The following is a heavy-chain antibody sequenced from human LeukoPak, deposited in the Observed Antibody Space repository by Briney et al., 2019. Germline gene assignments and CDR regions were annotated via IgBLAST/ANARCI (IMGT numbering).Heavy chain of an antibody. V-gene: IGHV3-48*03. CDR1: GFTFSSYE. J-gene: IGHJ6*04. Sequence: GGSLRLSCAASGFTFSSYEMNWVRQAPGKGLEWVSYISSSGSTIYYADSVKGRFTISRDNAKNSLYLQMNSLRAEDTAVYYCVELGITMIGGVWGKGTTVSISS. CDR2: ISSSGSTI. D-gene: IGHD3-10*02. CDR3: VELGITMIGGV.